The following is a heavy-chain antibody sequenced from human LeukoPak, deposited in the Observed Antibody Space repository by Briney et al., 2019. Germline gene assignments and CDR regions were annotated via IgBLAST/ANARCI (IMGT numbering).Heavy chain of an antibody. CDR1: GFTFTYYG. V-gene: IGHV3-30*02. CDR2: IRYDGSNK. J-gene: IGHJ6*03. Sequence: GGSLRLSCGASGFTFTYYGMHWVRQAPGKGLEWVAFIRYDGSNKYYADSVKGRFTISRDNSKNTLYLQMNSLRAEDTAVYYCAREGSDWNYYYYMDVWGKGTTVTISS. CDR3: AREGSDWNYYYYMDV. D-gene: IGHD6-19*01.